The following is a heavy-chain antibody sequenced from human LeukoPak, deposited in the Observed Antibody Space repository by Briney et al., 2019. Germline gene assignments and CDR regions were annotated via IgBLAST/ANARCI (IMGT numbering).Heavy chain of an antibody. CDR1: GGTFSSYA. CDR2: IIPILGIA. J-gene: IGHJ4*02. Sequence: SVKVSCKASGGTFSSYAISWVRQAPGQGLEWMGRIIPILGIANYAQKFQGRVTIIADKSTSTAYMELSSLRSEDTAVYYCARGRLGDGYNLELWGQGTLVTVSS. CDR3: ARGRLGDGYNLEL. D-gene: IGHD5-24*01. V-gene: IGHV1-69*04.